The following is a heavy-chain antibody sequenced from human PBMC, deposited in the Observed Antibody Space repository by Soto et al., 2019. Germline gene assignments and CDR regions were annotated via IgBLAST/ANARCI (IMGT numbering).Heavy chain of an antibody. Sequence: SETLSLTCAVYGGSFSDYSWTWIRQPPGKGLEWIGEINHSGSTYYNPSLKSRVTISVDTSKNQFSLKLSSVTAADTAVYYCARHLILDYSNYAFDYWGQGTLVTVSS. D-gene: IGHD4-4*01. CDR2: INHSGST. J-gene: IGHJ4*02. CDR3: ARHLILDYSNYAFDY. CDR1: GGSFSDYS. V-gene: IGHV4-34*01.